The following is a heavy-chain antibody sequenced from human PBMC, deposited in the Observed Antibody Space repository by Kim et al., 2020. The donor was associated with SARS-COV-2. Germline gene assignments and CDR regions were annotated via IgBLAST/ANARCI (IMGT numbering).Heavy chain of an antibody. J-gene: IGHJ4*02. CDR3: VKELSYDSSGYFGY. CDR2: ISSNGGST. Sequence: GGSLRLSCSASGFTFSSYAMHWVRQAPGKGLEYVSAISSNGGSTYYADSVKGRFTISRDNSKNTLYLQMSSLRAEDTAVYYCVKELSYDSSGYFGYWGQGTLVTVSS. CDR1: GFTFSSYA. D-gene: IGHD3-22*01. V-gene: IGHV3-64D*06.